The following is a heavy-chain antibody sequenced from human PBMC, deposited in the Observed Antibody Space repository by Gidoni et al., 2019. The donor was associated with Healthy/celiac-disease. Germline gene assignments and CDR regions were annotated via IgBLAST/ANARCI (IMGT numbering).Heavy chain of an antibody. CDR2: INAGNGNT. J-gene: IGHJ6*02. CDR3: AREDGGALWFGEPHVQYGMDV. Sequence: QVQLVQSGAEVKKPGASVKVSCKASGYTFTSYAMHWVRQAPGQRLEWMGWINAGNGNTKYSQKFQGRVTITRDTSASTAYMELSSLRSEDTAVYYCAREDGGALWFGEPHVQYGMDVWGQGTTVTVSS. CDR1: GYTFTSYA. V-gene: IGHV1-3*01. D-gene: IGHD3-10*01.